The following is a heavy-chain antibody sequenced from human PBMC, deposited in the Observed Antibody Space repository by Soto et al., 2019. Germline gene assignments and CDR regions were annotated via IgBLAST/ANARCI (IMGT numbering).Heavy chain of an antibody. V-gene: IGHV3-66*01. CDR1: GVSVGNKY. J-gene: IGHJ4*02. D-gene: IGHD3-22*01. Sequence: PGGALRLSCAGSGVSVGNKYMSWVRQAPGKGLEWVSLISSSDNAYYAESVKGKFTISRDNSKNTLYLQMNSLKTEDTAVYYCTNVRADYYDSSGPNNWGQAPLAPVSS. CDR2: ISSSDNA. CDR3: TNVRADYYDSSGPNN.